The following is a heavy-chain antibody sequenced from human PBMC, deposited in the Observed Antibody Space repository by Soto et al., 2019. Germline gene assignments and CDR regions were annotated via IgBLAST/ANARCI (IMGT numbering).Heavy chain of an antibody. J-gene: IGHJ5*02. V-gene: IGHV4-61*01. Sequence: SETLSLTCTVSGGSVSSGSYYWIWIRQPPGKGLEWIGYIYYSGSTNYNPSLKSRVTISVDTSKSQFSLKPSSVTAADPAVYYRATGILVVPPAGNWFDPWGQATLVTVSS. CDR1: GGSVSSGSYY. CDR2: IYYSGST. CDR3: ATGILVVPPAGNWFDP. D-gene: IGHD2-2*01.